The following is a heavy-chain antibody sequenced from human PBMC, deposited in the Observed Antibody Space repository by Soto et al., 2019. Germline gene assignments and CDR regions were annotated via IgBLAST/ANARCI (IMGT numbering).Heavy chain of an antibody. CDR2: ISNDGSNK. V-gene: IGHV3-30*03. CDR1: GFSFSTYG. J-gene: IGHJ4*02. CDR3: ARVPSSSGRAHFDY. D-gene: IGHD2-15*01. Sequence: GGSLRLSCAASGFSFSTYGMHWVRQAPGKGLEWVAFISNDGSNKYYADSVKGRFTISRDNSKNTLYLQMNSLRAEDTAVYYCARVPSSSGRAHFDYWGQGTLVTVSS.